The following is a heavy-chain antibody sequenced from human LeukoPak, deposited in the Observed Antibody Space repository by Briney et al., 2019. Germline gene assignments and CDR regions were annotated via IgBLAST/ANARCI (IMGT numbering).Heavy chain of an antibody. J-gene: IGHJ3*01. CDR2: ISYNAVNT. V-gene: IGHV3-30*04. D-gene: IGHD3-22*01. CDR1: GFTFSNYA. CDR3: ARDLPESSGYLYGFPWDAFDF. Sequence: GRSLILSCAASGFTFSNYAMHWVRQAPGKGLEWVAVISYNAVNTQYADSLKGRFTISRDNSKDTLYLHMNNLRPEDTALYYCARDLPESSGYLYGFPWDAFDFWGQGTMVTVSS.